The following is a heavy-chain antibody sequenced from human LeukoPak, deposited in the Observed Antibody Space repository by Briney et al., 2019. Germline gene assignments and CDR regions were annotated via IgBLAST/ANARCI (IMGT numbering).Heavy chain of an antibody. CDR3: ASSYSNENWFDP. CDR2: IYYSGST. V-gene: IGHV4-30-4*08. J-gene: IGHJ5*02. D-gene: IGHD4-11*01. CDR1: GGSISSGDYY. Sequence: SQTLSLTCTLSGGSISSGDYYWSWIRHPPVKGLEWIGFIYYSGSTYYNPSLKSRLIISVDTYKNQFSLKLSSVTAADTAVYDCASSYSNENWFDPWGQGTLVTVSS.